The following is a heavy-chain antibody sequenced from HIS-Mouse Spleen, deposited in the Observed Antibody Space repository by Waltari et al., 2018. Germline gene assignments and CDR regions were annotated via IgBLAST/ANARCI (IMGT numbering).Heavy chain of an antibody. CDR3: AREIPYSSSWYDWYFDL. J-gene: IGHJ2*01. CDR1: GGSISSSSYY. V-gene: IGHV4-39*07. Sequence: QLQLQESGPGLVKPSETRSLTCTVSGGSISSSSYYLGWIRQPPGKGLEWIGSIYYSGSTYYNPSLKSRVTISVDTSKNQFSLKLSSVTAADTAVYYCAREIPYSSSWYDWYFDLWGRGTLVTVSS. D-gene: IGHD6-13*01. CDR2: IYYSGST.